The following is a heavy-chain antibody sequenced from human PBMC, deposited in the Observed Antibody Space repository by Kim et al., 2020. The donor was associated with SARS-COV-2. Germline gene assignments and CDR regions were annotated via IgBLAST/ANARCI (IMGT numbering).Heavy chain of an antibody. D-gene: IGHD4-17*01. J-gene: IGHJ6*02. CDR3: ARKQSTTVTTYYYYGMDV. CDR2: IIPIFGTA. CDR1: GDTFSSYS. V-gene: IGHV1-69*13. Sequence: SVKVSCKASGDTFSSYSISWVRQAPGQGLEWMGGIIPIFGTANYAQKFQGRVTITADESTSTAYMELSSLRSEDTAVYYCARKQSTTVTTYYYYGMDVWGQGTTVTVSS.